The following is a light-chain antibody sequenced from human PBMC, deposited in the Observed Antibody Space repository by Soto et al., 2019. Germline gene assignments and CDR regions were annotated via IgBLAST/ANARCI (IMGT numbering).Light chain of an antibody. CDR1: SSNIGAGYD. J-gene: IGLJ1*01. V-gene: IGLV1-40*01. Sequence: QSVLTQPPSVSGAPGQRVTISCTGSSSNIGAGYDVHWYQQVPGTAPKLLIYGNNNRPSGVPDRFSGSKSGTSASLAITRLQAEDEADYYCGTWDSSLSAGVFGTGTKVTVL. CDR2: GNN. CDR3: GTWDSSLSAGV.